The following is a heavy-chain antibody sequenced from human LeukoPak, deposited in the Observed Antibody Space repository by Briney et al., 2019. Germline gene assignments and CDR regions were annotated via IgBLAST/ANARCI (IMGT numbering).Heavy chain of an antibody. CDR3: ARHAGERKWLQFYYFNS. D-gene: IGHD5-24*01. CDR1: GASIRDISFY. Sequence: SETLSLTCAVSGASIRDISFYCGWIRQPPGEGLRWMASIYSSVTTYYKPSIKSRITFSVDTSKNPVSLKLRTETAADTAVYYCARHAGERKWLQFYYFNSWGQGSLVTVSS. V-gene: IGHV4-39*01. CDR2: IYSSVTT. J-gene: IGHJ4*02.